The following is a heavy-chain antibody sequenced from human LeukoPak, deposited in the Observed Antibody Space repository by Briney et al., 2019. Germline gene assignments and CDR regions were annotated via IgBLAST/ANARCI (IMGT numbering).Heavy chain of an antibody. Sequence: VASVKVSCKASGYTFTSYDINWVRQATGQVLEWMGWMNPNSGNTGYAQKFQGRVTMTRNTSISTAYMELSSLRSEDTAVYYCARADPWGYDYVWGSYRSTSTPTDYWGQGTLVTVSS. V-gene: IGHV1-8*01. CDR2: MNPNSGNT. CDR1: GYTFTSYD. CDR3: ARADPWGYDYVWGSYRSTSTPTDY. J-gene: IGHJ4*02. D-gene: IGHD3-16*02.